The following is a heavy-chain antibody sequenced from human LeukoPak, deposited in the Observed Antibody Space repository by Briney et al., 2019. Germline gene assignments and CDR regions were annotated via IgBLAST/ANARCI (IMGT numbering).Heavy chain of an antibody. V-gene: IGHV4-59*01. Sequence: SETLSLTCTVSGGSISSYYWSWVRQPPGKGLEWIGYFYYSGSTNYNPSFKSRVTISLDTSNKHFSLKLGSVTAADTAVYYCARVRWVGQQLVPLYYFDSWGQGILVTVSS. J-gene: IGHJ4*02. CDR1: GGSISSYY. D-gene: IGHD6-13*01. CDR3: ARVRWVGQQLVPLYYFDS. CDR2: FYYSGST.